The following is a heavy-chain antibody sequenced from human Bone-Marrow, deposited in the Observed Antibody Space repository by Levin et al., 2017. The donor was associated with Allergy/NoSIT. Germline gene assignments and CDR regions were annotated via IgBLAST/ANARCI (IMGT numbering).Heavy chain of an antibody. Sequence: LSLTCAASGFTFRSYAMSWVRQAPGKGLEWVSLIIGDGTSTHYADSVGGRFTISRDNSKNTLYLDMTSLRAEDTAVFYCAKDATCSSAWGYFDSWGQGTLVTVSS. CDR2: IIGDGTST. CDR3: AKDATCSSAWGYFDS. CDR1: GFTFRSYA. V-gene: IGHV3-23*01. J-gene: IGHJ4*02. D-gene: IGHD2-2*01.